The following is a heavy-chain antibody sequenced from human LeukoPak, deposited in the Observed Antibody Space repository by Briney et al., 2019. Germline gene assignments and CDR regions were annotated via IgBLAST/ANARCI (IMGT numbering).Heavy chain of an antibody. CDR3: ASSYCSSTSCPQTLLY. J-gene: IGHJ4*02. V-gene: IGHV5-51*01. CDR1: GYSFTSSW. D-gene: IGHD2-2*01. CDR2: INPGDSDT. Sequence: GESLKISCQASGYSFTSSWIGWARQMPGKGLEWMAIINPGDSDTRYSPSFQGQVTISADKSISTVYLQWGSLKASDTAMYYCASSYCSSTSCPQTLLYWGQGTLVTVSS.